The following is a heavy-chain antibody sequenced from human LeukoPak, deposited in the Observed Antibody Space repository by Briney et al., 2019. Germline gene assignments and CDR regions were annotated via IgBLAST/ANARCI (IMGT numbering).Heavy chain of an antibody. Sequence: QPGGSLRLSYAASGFTFSTYWMSWVRQAPGKGLEWVANIKQDGSDKYYVDSVKGRFTISRDNAKNSLFLQMNSLRAEDTAVYYCARVRCSSNSCFPDYWGQGTLVTVSS. CDR3: ARVRCSSNSCFPDY. CDR2: IKQDGSDK. J-gene: IGHJ4*02. D-gene: IGHD2-2*01. CDR1: GFTFSTYW. V-gene: IGHV3-7*01.